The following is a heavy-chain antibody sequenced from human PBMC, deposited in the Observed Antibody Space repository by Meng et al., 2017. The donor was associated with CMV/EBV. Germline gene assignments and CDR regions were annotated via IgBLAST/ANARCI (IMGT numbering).Heavy chain of an antibody. V-gene: IGHV4-59*01. CDR2: IYYSGST. Sequence: SETLSLTCTVSGGSISSYYWSWIRQPPGKGLEWIGYIYYSGSTNYNPSLKSRVTISVDTSKNQFSLKLSSVTAADTAVYYCARVFIFHYCGNYGWFDPWGQGTLVTVSS. D-gene: IGHD4/OR15-4a*01. CDR3: ARVFIFHYCGNYGWFDP. CDR1: GGSISSYY. J-gene: IGHJ5*02.